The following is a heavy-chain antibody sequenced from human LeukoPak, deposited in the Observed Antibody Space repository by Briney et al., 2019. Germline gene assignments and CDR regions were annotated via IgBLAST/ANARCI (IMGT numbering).Heavy chain of an antibody. CDR3: ASPVPPVVIIAFDI. CDR2: ISGSGGST. D-gene: IGHD3-3*01. J-gene: IGHJ3*02. Sequence: PGGSLRLSCAASGFTFSSYAMSWVRQAPGKGLEWVSAISGSGGSTYYADSVNGRFTISRDNSKNTMYLQMNSLRAEDTAVYYCASPVPPVVIIAFDIWGQGKMVTVSS. V-gene: IGHV3-23*01. CDR1: GFTFSSYA.